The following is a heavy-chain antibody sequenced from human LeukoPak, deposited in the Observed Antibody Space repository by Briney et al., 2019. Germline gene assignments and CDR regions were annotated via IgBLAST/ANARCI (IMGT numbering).Heavy chain of an antibody. D-gene: IGHD2-2*01. CDR2: INHSGST. V-gene: IGHV4-34*01. CDR1: GGSSSGYY. Sequence: SETLSLTCAVYGGSSSGYYWSWIRQPPGKGLEWIGEINHSGSTNYNPSLKSRVTISVDTSKNQFSLKLSFVTAADTAVYYCARDTNERGIDSWGLGTLVTVSS. J-gene: IGHJ4*02. CDR3: ARDTNERGIDS.